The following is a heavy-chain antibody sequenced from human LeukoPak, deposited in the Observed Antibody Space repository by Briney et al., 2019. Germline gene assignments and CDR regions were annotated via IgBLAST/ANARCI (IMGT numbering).Heavy chain of an antibody. CDR3: AVTPIQANYFDY. CDR1: GGSISSYY. Sequence: SETLSLTYTVSGGSISSYYWSWIRQPPGKGLEWIGYIYYSGSTNYNPSLKSRVTIPVDTSKNQFSLKLSSVTAADTAVYYCAVTPIQANYFDYWGQGTLVTVSS. V-gene: IGHV4-59*01. J-gene: IGHJ4*02. D-gene: IGHD5-18*01. CDR2: IYYSGST.